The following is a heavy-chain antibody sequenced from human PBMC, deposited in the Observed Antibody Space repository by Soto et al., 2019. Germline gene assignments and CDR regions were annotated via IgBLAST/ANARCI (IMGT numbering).Heavy chain of an antibody. CDR2: ISGYNGNT. V-gene: IGHV1-18*01. CDR1: GYTFTNYG. J-gene: IGHJ6*02. Sequence: QVQLVQSGAEVKKPGASVTVSCKASGYTFTNYGFSWVRQAPGQGLEWMGWISGYNGNTKYAEKFQNRVTMTTDTSTNTAHMELRDLRSDDTAVYYCAREGQAPYYYYGMDVWGQGTAATVSS. CDR3: AREGQAPYYYYGMDV.